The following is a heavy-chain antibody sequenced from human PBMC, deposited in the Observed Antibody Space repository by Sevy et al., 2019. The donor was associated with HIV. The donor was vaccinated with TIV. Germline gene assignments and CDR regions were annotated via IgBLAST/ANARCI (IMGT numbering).Heavy chain of an antibody. CDR3: ASLPNNYYDISGYSGDDAFDI. D-gene: IGHD3-22*01. V-gene: IGHV3-33*01. CDR1: GFTFSSYG. Sequence: GGSLRLSCVASGFTFSSYGMHWVRQAPGKGLEWVAVIWNDRTNKNYADSVKGRFTISRDNSKNTLYLHMNSLRAEDTAVYYCASLPNNYYDISGYSGDDAFDIWGQGTMVTVSS. J-gene: IGHJ3*02. CDR2: IWNDRTNK.